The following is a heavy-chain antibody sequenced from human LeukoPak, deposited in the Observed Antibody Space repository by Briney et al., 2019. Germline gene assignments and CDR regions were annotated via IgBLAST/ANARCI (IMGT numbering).Heavy chain of an antibody. CDR1: GGSISSNNYY. J-gene: IGHJ3*02. CDR3: ARHGDIVVVPAALSDAFDI. D-gene: IGHD2-2*01. Sequence: SETLSLTCTVSGGSISSNNYYWGWIRQPPGKGLEWIGTIYYSGSTYYNPSLKSRVTISVDTSKNLFSLKLSSMTAADTAVYYCARHGDIVVVPAALSDAFDIWGQGTMVTVSS. V-gene: IGHV4-39*01. CDR2: IYYSGST.